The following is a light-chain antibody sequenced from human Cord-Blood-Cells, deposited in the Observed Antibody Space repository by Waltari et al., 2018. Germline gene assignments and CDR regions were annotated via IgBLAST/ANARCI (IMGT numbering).Light chain of an antibody. V-gene: IGKV2-28*01. Sequence: DIVMTQSPLSLPVTPGEPASLSCRASQRLLHSNGYYYLDWYLQKPGQSPQLLIYLGSNRASGVPDRFSGSGSGTDFTLKISRVEAEDVGVYYCMQALQTLQTTLTFGGGTKVEIK. CDR2: LGS. J-gene: IGKJ4*01. CDR1: QRLLHSNGYYY. CDR3: MQALQTLQTTLT.